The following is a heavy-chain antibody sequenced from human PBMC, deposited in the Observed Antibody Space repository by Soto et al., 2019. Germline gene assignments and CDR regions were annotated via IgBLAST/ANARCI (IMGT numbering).Heavy chain of an antibody. D-gene: IGHD6-13*01. J-gene: IGHJ4*02. CDR1: GFTVSSYA. CDR3: AKEGSSSWYYRFETYFDY. Sequence: GGSLRLSFAASGFTVSSYAMSWVRQAPGKGLEWVSAISGSGGSTYYADSVKGRFTISRDNSKNTLYLQMNSLRAEDTAVYYCAKEGSSSWYYRFETYFDYWGQGTLVTVSS. CDR2: ISGSGGST. V-gene: IGHV3-23*01.